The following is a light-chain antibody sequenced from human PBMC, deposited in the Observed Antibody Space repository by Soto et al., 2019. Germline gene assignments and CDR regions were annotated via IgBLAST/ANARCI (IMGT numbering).Light chain of an antibody. J-gene: IGKJ5*01. CDR3: QQYGSSPLIT. CDR1: QSVSSRN. V-gene: IGKV3-20*01. Sequence: IVLTQSPGTVSLSPGERVILSCRASQSVSSRNLAWYQQKPGQAPRPLLYGASSRATGIPDRFSGSGSGTDFTVTISRLEPEYFAVYYCQQYGSSPLITFGQGTRLEIK. CDR2: GAS.